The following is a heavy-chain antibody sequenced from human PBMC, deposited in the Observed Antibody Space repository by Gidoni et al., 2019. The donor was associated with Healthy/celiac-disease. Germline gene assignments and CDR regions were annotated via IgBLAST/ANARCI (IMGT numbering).Heavy chain of an antibody. CDR2: INPNSGGT. V-gene: IGHV1-2*04. Sequence: QAQLVPSGAAVKKPGAPLTVYCTASGSTFTAYYMHWVRQAPGQGLEWMGGINPNSGGTNYAQKFQGLVTMIRDTCSSTAYMELSRLRSDDTAVYYWARGALARPTHLTPLDYWGQGTLVTVSS. D-gene: IGHD4-17*01. CDR3: ARGALARPTHLTPLDY. CDR1: GSTFTAYY. J-gene: IGHJ4*02.